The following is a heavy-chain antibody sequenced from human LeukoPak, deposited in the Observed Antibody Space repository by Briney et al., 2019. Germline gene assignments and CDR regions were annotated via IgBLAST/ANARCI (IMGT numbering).Heavy chain of an antibody. CDR3: ARDLRGWGGAFDL. CDR1: EFTLSDYT. V-gene: IGHV3-21*01. J-gene: IGHJ3*01. D-gene: IGHD3-16*01. Sequence: GGSLRLSCAASEFTLSDYTMIWVRQAPGGGLEWISSISSSSLYIYYADSVKGRFTISRDNAKNSLYLQMASLRAEDTAIYYCARDLRGWGGAFDLWGQGTMVTVSS. CDR2: ISSSSLYI.